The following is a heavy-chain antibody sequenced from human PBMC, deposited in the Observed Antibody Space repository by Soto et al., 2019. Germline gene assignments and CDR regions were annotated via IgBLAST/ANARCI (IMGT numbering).Heavy chain of an antibody. CDR2: ISYDGSLK. V-gene: IGHV3-30-3*01. CDR1: GLTFRTSA. Sequence: QVQLVESGGGMVQPGRSLRLSCAASGLTFRTSAMHWVRQAPGKGLEWVAFISYDGSLKYYAASVKGRFTISRDNSKXXXHLQMDSLRPEDSALXXXXXXXXXXXXXPYYY. J-gene: IGHJ6*03. CDR3: XXXXXXXXXXPYYY.